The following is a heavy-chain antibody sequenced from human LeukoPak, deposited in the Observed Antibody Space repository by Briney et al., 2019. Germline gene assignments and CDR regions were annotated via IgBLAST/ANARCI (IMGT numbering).Heavy chain of an antibody. CDR2: INHSGST. V-gene: IGHV4-34*01. Sequence: PSETLSLTCAVYGGSFSDYYWSWIRQPPGKGLEWIGEINHSGSTNYNPSLKSRVTISVDTSKNQFSLKLSSVTAADTAVYYCAGHSSSWYYFDYWGQGTLVTVSS. J-gene: IGHJ4*02. CDR1: GGSFSDYY. CDR3: AGHSSSWYYFDY. D-gene: IGHD6-13*01.